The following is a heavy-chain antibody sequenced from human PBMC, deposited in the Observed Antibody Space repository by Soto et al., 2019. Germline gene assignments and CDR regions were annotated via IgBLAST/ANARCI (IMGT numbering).Heavy chain of an antibody. CDR2: INHSGTT. V-gene: IGHV4-34*01. CDR1: GESFSGYY. CDR3: ARGGARRTSVTTVNY. Sequence: QVQLQQWGAGLLKPSETLSLTCAVYGESFSGYYWSWIRQPPGKGLEWIGEINHSGTTNYNSSLESRVTISVDTSKTQFSLKLNSVTAADTAMYYCARGGARRTSVTTVNYWGQGTLVTVSS. D-gene: IGHD4-17*01. J-gene: IGHJ4*02.